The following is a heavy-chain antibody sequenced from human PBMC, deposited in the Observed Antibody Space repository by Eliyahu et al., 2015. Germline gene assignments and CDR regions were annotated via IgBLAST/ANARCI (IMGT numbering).Heavy chain of an antibody. Sequence: QVQLQESGPGLVKPSETLSLTXTVSGDSISSYYWSWIRQPPGKGLEWIGYIYSSGSTNYNPSLNSRVTISLDTSKSQFSLKLSSVTAADTAVYYCARSNYYDSSGYQFDCWGQGTLVTVSS. D-gene: IGHD3-22*01. V-gene: IGHV4-59*01. CDR2: IYSSGST. CDR3: ARSNYYDSSGYQFDC. CDR1: GDSISSYY. J-gene: IGHJ4*02.